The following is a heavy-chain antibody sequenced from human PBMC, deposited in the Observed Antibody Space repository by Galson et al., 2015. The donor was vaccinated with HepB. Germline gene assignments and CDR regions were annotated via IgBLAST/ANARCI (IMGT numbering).Heavy chain of an antibody. V-gene: IGHV3-23*01. D-gene: IGHD2-15*01. J-gene: IGHJ4*02. CDR3: ADSVVVVAATLDY. Sequence: SLRLSCAASGFTFSSYAMSWVRQAPGKGLEWVSAISGSGGSTYYADSVKGRFTISRDNSKNTLYLQMNSLRAEDTAVYYCADSVVVVAATLDYWGQGTLVTVSS. CDR2: ISGSGGST. CDR1: GFTFSSYA.